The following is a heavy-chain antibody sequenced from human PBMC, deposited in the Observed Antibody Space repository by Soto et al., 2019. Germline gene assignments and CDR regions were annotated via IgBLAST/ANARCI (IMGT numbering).Heavy chain of an antibody. D-gene: IGHD3-22*01. V-gene: IGHV1-69*13. CDR2: IIPIFGTA. CDR3: ASASYYDSSGYPDAFDI. J-gene: IGHJ3*02. Sequence: SLKVSCKACGGTCSSYAISWVRQAPGQGLEWMGGIIPIFGTANYAQKFQGRVTITADESTSTAYMELSSLRSEDTAVYYCASASYYDSSGYPDAFDIWGQGTMVTVSS. CDR1: GGTCSSYA.